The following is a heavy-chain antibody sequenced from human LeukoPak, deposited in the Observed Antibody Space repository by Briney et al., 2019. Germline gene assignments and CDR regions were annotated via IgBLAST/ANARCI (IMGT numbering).Heavy chain of an antibody. V-gene: IGHV1-69*01. CDR3: ARVRSYGSGSYYSYYFDY. J-gene: IGHJ4*02. CDR1: GGTFSSYA. CDR2: IIPIFGTA. D-gene: IGHD3-10*01. Sequence: SVKVSCKASGGTFSSYAISWVRQAPGQGLEWMGGIIPIFGTANYAQKFQGRVTITADESTSTAYMGLSSLRSEDTAVYYCARVRSYGSGSYYSYYFDYWGQGTLVTVSS.